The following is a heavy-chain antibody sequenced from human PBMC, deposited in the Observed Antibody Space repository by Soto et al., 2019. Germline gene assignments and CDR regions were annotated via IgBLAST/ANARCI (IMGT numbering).Heavy chain of an antibody. V-gene: IGHV4-61*01. Sequence: SETLSLTCTVSGGSVSSGSYYWSWIRQPPVNGLEWIGEINHSGSTNYNPSLKSRVTISVDTSKNQFSLKLSSVTAADTAVYYCAREDTTGYYRFDYWGQGTLVTVSS. J-gene: IGHJ4*02. CDR3: AREDTTGYYRFDY. D-gene: IGHD3-9*01. CDR1: GGSVSSGSYY. CDR2: INHSGST.